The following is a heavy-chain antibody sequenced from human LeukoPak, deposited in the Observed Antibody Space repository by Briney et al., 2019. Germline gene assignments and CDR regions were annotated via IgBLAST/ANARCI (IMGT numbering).Heavy chain of an antibody. CDR2: IIPILGTA. J-gene: IGHJ5*02. CDR3: ARNPFWSGYLEGFDP. CDR1: GGTFSSYA. D-gene: IGHD3-3*01. Sequence: SVKVSRKASGGTFSSYAISWVRQAPGQGLEWMGGIIPILGTANYAQKFQGRVTITTDESTSTAYMELSSLRSEDTAVYYCARNPFWSGYLEGFDPWGQGTLVTVSS. V-gene: IGHV1-69*05.